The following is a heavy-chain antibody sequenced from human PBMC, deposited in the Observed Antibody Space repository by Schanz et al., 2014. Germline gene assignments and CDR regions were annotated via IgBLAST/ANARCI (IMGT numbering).Heavy chain of an antibody. V-gene: IGHV4-61*02. D-gene: IGHD1-1*01. J-gene: IGHJ2*01. CDR2: VFPNGIT. Sequence: QVQLQESGPGLVKPSQTLSLTCTVSGGSIRSGTYYWSWIRQPAGKALEWVGRVFPNGITNYNPSRKTRVTIALDTSKTQFSLTLTSRTAADTAVYYCARDTTWRLDLWGRGTLVTVSS. CDR1: GGSIRSGTYY. CDR3: ARDTTWRLDL.